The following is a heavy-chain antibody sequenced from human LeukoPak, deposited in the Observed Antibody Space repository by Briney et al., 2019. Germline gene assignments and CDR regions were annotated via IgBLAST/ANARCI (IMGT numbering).Heavy chain of an antibody. Sequence: SETLSLTCAVSGYSISSGYYWGWIRQPPGKGLEWIGSVYHSGSTYYNPSLKSRVTISVDTSKNQFSLKLSSVTAADTAVYYCARHDTSSSGSYVGGAKLFLGSEYFHHWGQGTLVTVS. CDR1: GYSISSGYY. CDR2: VYHSGST. D-gene: IGHD6-19*01. J-gene: IGHJ1*01. CDR3: ARHDTSSSGSYVGGAKLFLGSEYFHH. V-gene: IGHV4-38-2*01.